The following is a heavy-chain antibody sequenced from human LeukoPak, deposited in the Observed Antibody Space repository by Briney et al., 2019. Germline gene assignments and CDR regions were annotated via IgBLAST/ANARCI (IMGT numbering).Heavy chain of an antibody. CDR1: GYTFTSYG. CDR2: IIPIFGTA. Sequence: SVKASFKASGYTFTSYGISWVRQAPGQGLEWMGGIIPIFGTANYAQKFQGRVTITADESTSTAYMELSSLRSEDPAVYYCARMRTRYYYDSSGPISPPYYFDYWGQGTLVTVSS. D-gene: IGHD3-22*01. V-gene: IGHV1-69*13. J-gene: IGHJ4*02. CDR3: ARMRTRYYYDSSGPISPPYYFDY.